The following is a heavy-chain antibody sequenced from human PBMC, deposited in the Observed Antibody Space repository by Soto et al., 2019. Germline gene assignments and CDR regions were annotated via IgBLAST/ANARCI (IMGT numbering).Heavy chain of an antibody. CDR2: IYRGGDT. CDR3: ASCHWNGPNDY. D-gene: IGHD1-1*01. Sequence: EVQLEESGGGLVQPGGSLRLSCAASGLTVSDNYIRWVRHAPGKGLEWVSVIYRGGDTYYADSVKGRFTISRDNSKNTVYLQMNSLGDEDTAVYYCASCHWNGPNDYWGQGTLVTVSS. J-gene: IGHJ4*02. V-gene: IGHV3-66*01. CDR1: GLTVSDNY.